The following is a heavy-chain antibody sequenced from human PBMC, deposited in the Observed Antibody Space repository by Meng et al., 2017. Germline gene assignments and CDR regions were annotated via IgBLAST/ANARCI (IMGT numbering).Heavy chain of an antibody. D-gene: IGHD2-15*01. CDR1: GGSISSYY. CDR2: IYTSGST. J-gene: IGHJ3*02. Sequence: SETLSLTCTVSGGSISSYYWSWIRQPAGKGLEWIGRIYTSGSTNYNPSLKSRVTMSVDTSKNQFSLKLSPVTAADTAVYYCARARDPGYCSGGSCYSWWSYDAFDIWGQGTMVTVSS. CDR3: ARARDPGYCSGGSCYSWWSYDAFDI. V-gene: IGHV4-4*07.